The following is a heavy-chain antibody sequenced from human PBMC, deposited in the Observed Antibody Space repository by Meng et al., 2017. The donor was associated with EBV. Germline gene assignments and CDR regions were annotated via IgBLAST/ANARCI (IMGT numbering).Heavy chain of an antibody. Sequence: QVQVVESGGEVKKPGASVKVSCKASGYTFTSYYLHWVRQAPGQGLEWMGIIIPAGGNTNYAQKFRGRFTMTRDTSTSTVYMDLSILTSEDTAVYYCVRELVGGTFDYWGQGTLVTVSS. CDR1: GYTFTSYY. V-gene: IGHV1-46*01. D-gene: IGHD1/OR15-1a*01. J-gene: IGHJ4*02. CDR2: IIPAGGNT. CDR3: VRELVGGTFDY.